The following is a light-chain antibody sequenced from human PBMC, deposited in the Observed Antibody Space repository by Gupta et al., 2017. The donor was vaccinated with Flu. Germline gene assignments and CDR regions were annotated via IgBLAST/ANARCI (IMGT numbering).Light chain of an antibody. CDR1: QHISNY. Sequence: PSSLSASVGDRVTITCRASQHISNYLNWYQQKPSKAPKLLIYAASSLQSGVPSRFSGSASGTDFTLTISSLQPEDFATYYCQQSYTTPFTFGGGTKVEI. CDR3: QQSYTTPFT. V-gene: IGKV1-39*01. CDR2: AAS. J-gene: IGKJ4*01.